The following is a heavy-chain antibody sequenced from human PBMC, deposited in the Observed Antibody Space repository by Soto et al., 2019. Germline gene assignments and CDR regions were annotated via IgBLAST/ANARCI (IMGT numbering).Heavy chain of an antibody. Sequence: GGSLRLSCAASGFTVSSNYLSWVRQAPGKGLEWVSVIFSADNTHYADSVKGRFTISRDNSKNTVFLQMNSLRAEDTAVYYCAITGAGYYIVWGQGTTLTVS. CDR3: AITGAGYYIV. D-gene: IGHD3-3*01. CDR2: IFSADNT. CDR1: GFTVSSNY. J-gene: IGHJ6*02. V-gene: IGHV3-53*01.